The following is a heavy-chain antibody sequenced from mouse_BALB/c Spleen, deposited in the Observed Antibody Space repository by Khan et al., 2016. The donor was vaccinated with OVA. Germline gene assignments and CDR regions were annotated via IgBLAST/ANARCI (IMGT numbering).Heavy chain of an antibody. D-gene: IGHD4-1*01. CDR2: IDPANGNA. CDR3: ARDYWDVFAY. J-gene: IGHJ3*01. V-gene: IGHV14-3*02. CDR1: GFNIKDTY. Sequence: EVQLQESGAELVKPGASVKLSCTASGFNIKDTYMHWVKQRPEQGLEWIGRIDPANGNAKYDPKFQGKATITADTSSNTAHLQLSSLTSEDTAVDFCARDYWDVFAYWGQGTLVTVST.